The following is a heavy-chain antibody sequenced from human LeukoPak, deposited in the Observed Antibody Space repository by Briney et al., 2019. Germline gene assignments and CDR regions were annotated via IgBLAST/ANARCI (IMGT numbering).Heavy chain of an antibody. CDR2: ISTDGSST. J-gene: IGHJ6*02. V-gene: IGHV3-74*01. Sequence: GGSLRLSCAASGFTFSRYWMHWLRQAPGRGPVWVSRISTDGSSTSYADSVKGRFTISRDNGKNTLYLQLNSLRAEDTAVYYCASYLTSIPSGMDVWGQGTTVTVSS. D-gene: IGHD2/OR15-2a*01. CDR1: GFTFSRYW. CDR3: ASYLTSIPSGMDV.